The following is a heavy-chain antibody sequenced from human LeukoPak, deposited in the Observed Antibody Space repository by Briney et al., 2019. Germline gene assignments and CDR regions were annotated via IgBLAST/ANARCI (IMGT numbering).Heavy chain of an antibody. D-gene: IGHD3-16*01. J-gene: IGHJ6*03. CDR3: AREGVYVWGSHEIYYYYYMDV. V-gene: IGHV6-1*01. Sequence: SQTLSLTCAISGDSVSRTDAGWNWIRQSPSRGLEWLGRTYYRSKWYNDYAVSVKSRITINPDTSKNQFSLQLNSVTPEDTAVYYCAREGVYVWGSHEIYYYYYMDVWGKGTTVTVSS. CDR1: GDSVSRTDAG. CDR2: TYYRSKWYN.